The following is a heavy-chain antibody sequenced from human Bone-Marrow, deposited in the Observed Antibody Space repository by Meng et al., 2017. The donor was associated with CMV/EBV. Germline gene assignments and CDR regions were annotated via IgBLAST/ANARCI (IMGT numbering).Heavy chain of an antibody. D-gene: IGHD2-2*01. CDR3: ARDCSSSGCAPEVLYYYYYYGMDV. J-gene: IGHJ6*02. V-gene: IGHV1-2*02. Sequence: ASVKVPCKASGYTFTGDYMHWVRQAPGQGLEWMGLINPNSGDTTFAQKFQGRVTMTRDTSISTAYMELSSLRSDDTAVYYCARDCSSSGCAPEVLYYYYYYGMDVWGQGTTVTVSS. CDR1: GYTFTGDY. CDR2: INPNSGDT.